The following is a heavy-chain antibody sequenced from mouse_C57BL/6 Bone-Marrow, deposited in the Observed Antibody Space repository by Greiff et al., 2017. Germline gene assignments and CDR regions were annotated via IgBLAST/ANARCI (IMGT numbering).Heavy chain of an antibody. Sequence: VQLQQSGPELVKPGASVKLPCKASGYTFTDYNMDWVKQSHGQSLEWIGDINPTNGGTIYNQKFKGKATLSVDKSPSTAYMELRSLTSEDTAVYYCARSGESYDGYPYYCDYGGQGTTLTVSS. D-gene: IGHD2-3*01. CDR3: ARSGESYDGYPYYCDY. CDR1: GYTFTDYN. CDR2: INPTNGGT. V-gene: IGHV1-18*01. J-gene: IGHJ2*01.